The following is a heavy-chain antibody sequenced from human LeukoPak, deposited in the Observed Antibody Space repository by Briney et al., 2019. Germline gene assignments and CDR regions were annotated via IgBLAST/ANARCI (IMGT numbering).Heavy chain of an antibody. V-gene: IGHV3-48*01. J-gene: IGHJ3*02. Sequence: PGGSLRLSCAASGFTFSSYSMNWVRQAPGKGLEWVSYISSSSSTIYYADSVKGRFTISRDNAKNSLYLQMNSLRAEDTAVYYCARERGPYCSSTSCFLDAFDIWGQGTMVTVSS. D-gene: IGHD2-2*01. CDR3: ARERGPYCSSTSCFLDAFDI. CDR2: ISSSSSTI. CDR1: GFTFSSYS.